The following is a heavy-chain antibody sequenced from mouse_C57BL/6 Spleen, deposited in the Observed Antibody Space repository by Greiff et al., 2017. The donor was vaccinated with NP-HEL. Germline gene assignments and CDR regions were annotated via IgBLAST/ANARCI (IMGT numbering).Heavy chain of an antibody. J-gene: IGHJ1*03. D-gene: IGHD1-1*02. CDR2: ISYDGSN. CDR1: GYSITSGYY. Sequence: EVKLLESGPGLVKPSQSLSLTCSVTGYSITSGYYWNWIRQFPGNKLEWMGYISYDGSNNYNPSLKNRISITRDTSKNQFFLKLNSVTTEDTATYYCAREGSPSFDVWGTGTTVTVSS. CDR3: AREGSPSFDV. V-gene: IGHV3-6*01.